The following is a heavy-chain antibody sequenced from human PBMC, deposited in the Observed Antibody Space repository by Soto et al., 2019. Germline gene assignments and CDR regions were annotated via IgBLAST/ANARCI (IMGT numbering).Heavy chain of an antibody. J-gene: IGHJ6*03. D-gene: IGHD1-1*01. Sequence: QVQLEQSGAEVKKPGSSVKVSCKASGGAFSSYSINWVRQAPGQGLEWVGRIIPILGVTNYAQKFLDRVTLSADKSTSTAYMERSSLRSEDTAVYYCATKGPPTTLDHQIADDDMDVWGKGATVTVSS. CDR3: ATKGPPTTLDHQIADDDMDV. CDR2: IIPILGVT. V-gene: IGHV1-69*02. CDR1: GGAFSSYS.